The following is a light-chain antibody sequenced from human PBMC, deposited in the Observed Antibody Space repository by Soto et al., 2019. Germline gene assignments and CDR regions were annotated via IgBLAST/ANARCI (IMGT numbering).Light chain of an antibody. V-gene: IGLV2-8*01. CDR1: SSDVGGYNY. J-gene: IGLJ2*01. CDR3: ISYAVTTHVD. Sequence: QSVLTQPPSASGAPGQSVTISCTGTSSDVGGYNYVSWYQQHPGKAPKLMIYEVSKRPSWVPDRFSGSKSGNTASLTVSGLHADDEADYYCISYAVTTHVDIGGGTKLTVL. CDR2: EVS.